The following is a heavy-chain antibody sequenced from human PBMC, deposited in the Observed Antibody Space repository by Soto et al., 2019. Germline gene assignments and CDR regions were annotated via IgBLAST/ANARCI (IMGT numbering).Heavy chain of an antibody. CDR3: AKMKHSSGLYYFDY. J-gene: IGHJ4*02. CDR2: ISGSGGST. D-gene: IGHD6-19*01. CDR1: GFTFSSYA. V-gene: IGHV3-23*01. Sequence: GGSLRLSCAASGFTFSSYAMSWVRQAPGKGLEWVSAISGSGGSTYYADSVKGRFTISRDNSKTTLYLQMNSLRAEDTAVYYCAKMKHSSGLYYFDYWGQGTLVTVSS.